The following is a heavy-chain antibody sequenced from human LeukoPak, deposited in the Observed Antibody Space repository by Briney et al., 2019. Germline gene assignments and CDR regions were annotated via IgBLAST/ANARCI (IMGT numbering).Heavy chain of an antibody. CDR1: GFSLSTSGMC. CDR2: IDWDDDK. D-gene: IGHD3-22*01. CDR3: ARMYYYDSSGYPDY. Sequence: ESGSALVKPTQTLTLTCTFSGFSLSTSGMCVSWIRQPPGKALEWLARIDWDDDKYYSTSLKTRLTISKDTSKNQVVLTMTNMDPVDTATYYCARMYYYDSSGYPDYWGQGTLVTVSS. J-gene: IGHJ4*02. V-gene: IGHV2-70*11.